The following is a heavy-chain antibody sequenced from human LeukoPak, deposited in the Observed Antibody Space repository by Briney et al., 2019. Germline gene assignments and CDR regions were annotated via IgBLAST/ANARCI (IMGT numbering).Heavy chain of an antibody. CDR1: GGSITSTTYY. CDR2: IYSSRIT. V-gene: IGHV4-61*01. Sequence: SETLSLTCTVSGGSITSTTYYWSWIRQPPGKGLEWIGYIYSSRITNYNPSLKSRVTISVDTSKNQFSLKLSSVTAADTAVYYCARAVGATYFDYWGQGTLVTVSS. J-gene: IGHJ4*02. D-gene: IGHD1-26*01. CDR3: ARAVGATYFDY.